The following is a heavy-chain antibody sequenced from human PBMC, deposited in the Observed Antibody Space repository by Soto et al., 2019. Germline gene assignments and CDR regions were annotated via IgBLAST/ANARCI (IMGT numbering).Heavy chain of an antibody. CDR1: GYTSSRYW. J-gene: IGHJ4*02. D-gene: IGHD2-8*01. CDR2: ITGSGRDT. Sequence: ESLKISCKASGYTSSRYWIAWVRQSPGKGLDCVSGITGSGRDTYYAASVKGRFTISRDNSKNMVFLQMNSLRAEDTALYYCAKNGLDNSPSAIDSWGPGTLVTVSS. CDR3: AKNGLDNSPSAIDS. V-gene: IGHV3-23*01.